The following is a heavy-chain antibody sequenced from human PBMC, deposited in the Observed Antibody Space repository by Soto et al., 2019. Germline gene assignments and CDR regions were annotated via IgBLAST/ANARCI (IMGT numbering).Heavy chain of an antibody. CDR2: ISYDGSNK. CDR1: GFTFSSYA. J-gene: IGHJ6*02. CDR3: ARDRDTMVRGVLADHYYYGMDV. Sequence: GGSLRLSCAASGFTFSSYAMHWVRQAPGKGLEWVVVISYDGSNKYYADSVKGRFTISRDNSKNTLYLQMNSLRAEDTAVYYCARDRDTMVRGVLADHYYYGMDVWGQGTTVTVSS. V-gene: IGHV3-30-3*01. D-gene: IGHD3-10*01.